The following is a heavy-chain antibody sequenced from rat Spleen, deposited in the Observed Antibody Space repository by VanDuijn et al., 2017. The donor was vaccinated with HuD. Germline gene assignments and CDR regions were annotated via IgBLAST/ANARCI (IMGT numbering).Heavy chain of an antibody. D-gene: IGHD1-11*01. J-gene: IGHJ2*01. CDR3: AREGDYGYFDY. CDR2: IWAGGST. Sequence: QVQLKESGPGLVQPSQTLSLTCTVSGSSLSNYGVGWVRQPLGKVLVWMGTIWAGGSTNYNSAVQSRLSISRDTSKSQVFLKMNSLQPEDTGTYYCAREGDYGYFDYWGQGVMVTVSS. CDR1: GSSLSNYG. V-gene: IGHV2-72*01.